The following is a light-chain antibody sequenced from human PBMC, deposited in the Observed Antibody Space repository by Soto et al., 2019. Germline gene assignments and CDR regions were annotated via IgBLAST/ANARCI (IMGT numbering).Light chain of an antibody. CDR1: SSDVGGYNY. Sequence: QSVLTQPASVSGSPGQSSTISCTGTSSDVGGYNYVSWYQLHPGKAPKLIISEVRNRPSGVSLRFSGSKSGNTASLTISGLQAEDEADYFCSSYTSDSNPYVFGTGTKVTVL. CDR3: SSYTSDSNPYV. V-gene: IGLV2-14*01. CDR2: EVR. J-gene: IGLJ1*01.